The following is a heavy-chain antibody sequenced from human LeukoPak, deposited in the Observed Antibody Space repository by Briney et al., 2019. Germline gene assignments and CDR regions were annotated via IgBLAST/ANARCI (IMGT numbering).Heavy chain of an antibody. D-gene: IGHD2-15*01. CDR3: ARGAVLPARCSGGSCYSGAFAI. J-gene: IGHJ3*02. CDR1: GFTFSTSA. Sequence: PGGSLRLSCVVSGFTFSTSAMSWVRQAPGKGLEWVSGISESGGSTYYADSVKGRFTSSRDNSKNSLYLQMNSLRAEDTAVYYCARGAVLPARCSGGSCYSGAFAIWGQGTMVTVSS. V-gene: IGHV3-23*01. CDR2: ISESGGST.